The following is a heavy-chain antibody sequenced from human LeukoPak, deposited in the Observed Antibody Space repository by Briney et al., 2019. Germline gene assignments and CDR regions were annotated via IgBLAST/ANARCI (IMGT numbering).Heavy chain of an antibody. Sequence: SETLSLTCAVYGGSFSGYYWSWIRQPPGKGLEWIGEINHSGSTNYNPSLKSRVTISVDTSKNQFSLKLSSVTAADTAVYYCARGGPGSRYSSSWYKMLGFDYWGQGTLVTVSS. D-gene: IGHD6-13*01. V-gene: IGHV4-34*01. CDR2: INHSGST. CDR3: ARGGPGSRYSSSWYKMLGFDY. CDR1: GGSFSGYY. J-gene: IGHJ4*02.